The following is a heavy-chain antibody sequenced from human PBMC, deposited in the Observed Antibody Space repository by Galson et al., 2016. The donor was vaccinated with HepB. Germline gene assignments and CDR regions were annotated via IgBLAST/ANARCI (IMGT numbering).Heavy chain of an antibody. Sequence: CAISGDSVSSNSAGWNWIRQSPSRGLEWLGRTYYRSKWYSDYAVSVKSRITINPDTSKNQFSLQLSSVSPEDTAVYYCARAPAAMAVAGRLKFDAFDIWGQGTMVTVSS. CDR2: TYYRSKWYS. CDR3: ARAPAAMAVAGRLKFDAFDI. V-gene: IGHV6-1*01. J-gene: IGHJ3*02. CDR1: GDSVSSNSAG. D-gene: IGHD6-19*01.